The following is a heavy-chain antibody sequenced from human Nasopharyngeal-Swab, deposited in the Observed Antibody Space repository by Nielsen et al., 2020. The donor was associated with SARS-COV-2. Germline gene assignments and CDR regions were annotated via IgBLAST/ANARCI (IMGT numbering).Heavy chain of an antibody. J-gene: IGHJ4*02. Sequence: WIRQSPGKGLEWIGYIYYSGSTYYNPSLKSRVTISVDTSKNQSSLKLSSVTAADTAVYYCARARRNFVVVSAFDYWGQGTLVTVSS. CDR2: IYYSGST. D-gene: IGHD2-21*02. CDR3: ARARRNFVVVSAFDY. V-gene: IGHV4-31*02.